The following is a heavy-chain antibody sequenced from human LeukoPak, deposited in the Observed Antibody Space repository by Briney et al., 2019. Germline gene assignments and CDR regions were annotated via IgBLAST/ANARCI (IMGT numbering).Heavy chain of an antibody. CDR1: GYTFTSYD. D-gene: IGHD1-26*01. CDR3: ARAGGIVGANDY. J-gene: IGHJ4*02. Sequence: GASVKVSCKASGYTFTSYDINWVRQATGQGLEWMGWMSPNSGNTGYAQKFQGRVTMTRNTSISTAYMELSSLRSEDTAVYYCARAGGIVGANDYWGQGTLVTVSS. V-gene: IGHV1-8*01. CDR2: MSPNSGNT.